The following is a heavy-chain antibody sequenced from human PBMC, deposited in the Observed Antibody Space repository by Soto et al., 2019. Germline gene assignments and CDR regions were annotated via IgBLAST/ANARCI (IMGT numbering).Heavy chain of an antibody. CDR2: INPNSGGT. V-gene: IGHV1-2*04. CDR1: GYTFTGYY. CDR3: ARRDPVGATTRSYGMDV. Sequence: ASVKVSCKASGYTFTGYYMHWVRQAPGQGLEWMGWINPNSGGTNYAQKFQGWVTMTRDTSISTAYMELSRLRSDDTAVYYCARRDPVGATTRSYGMDVWGQGTRSPSP. J-gene: IGHJ6*02. D-gene: IGHD1-26*01.